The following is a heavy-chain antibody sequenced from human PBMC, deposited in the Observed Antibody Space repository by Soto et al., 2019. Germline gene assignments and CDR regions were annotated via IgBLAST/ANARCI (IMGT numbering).Heavy chain of an antibody. Sequence: XASLGLSCAASGFTFSTYGMHWVRQAPGKGPEWVAVISSDGSNKYYADSVKGRFTISRDNSKNTLYLQMNSLRAEDTAVYYCAIEEYDYYYGMEVWGQGTTVTVSS. D-gene: IGHD6-6*01. CDR3: AIEEYDYYYGMEV. CDR1: GFTFSTYG. V-gene: IGHV3-30*03. CDR2: ISSDGSNK. J-gene: IGHJ6*02.